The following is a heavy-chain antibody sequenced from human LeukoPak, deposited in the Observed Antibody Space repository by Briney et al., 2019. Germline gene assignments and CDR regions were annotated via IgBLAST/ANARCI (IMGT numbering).Heavy chain of an antibody. Sequence: GGSLRLSFAASRFTFSGYSMNWVRQAPGKGLEWVSSISGGASYLYYADSVKGRFTISRDNAKNSLYLQMNSLRAEATAVYYCARDHSSSSGLDYWGQGTLVTVSS. CDR1: RFTFSGYS. CDR3: ARDHSSSSGLDY. J-gene: IGHJ4*02. CDR2: ISGGASYL. V-gene: IGHV3-21*01. D-gene: IGHD6-6*01.